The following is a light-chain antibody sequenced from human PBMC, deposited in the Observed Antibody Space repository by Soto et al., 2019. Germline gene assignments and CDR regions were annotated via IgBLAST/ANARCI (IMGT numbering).Light chain of an antibody. CDR3: SSFASSNTWV. V-gene: IGLV2-8*01. CDR2: EVS. Sequence: QSVLTQPASVSGSPGQSITISCTGTSSDVGGYNYVSWYQQHPGKAPKLMIYEVSNRPSGVPDRFSGSKSANTASLTVSGLQAEDEADYYCSSFASSNTWVFGGGTKVTVL. J-gene: IGLJ3*02. CDR1: SSDVGGYNY.